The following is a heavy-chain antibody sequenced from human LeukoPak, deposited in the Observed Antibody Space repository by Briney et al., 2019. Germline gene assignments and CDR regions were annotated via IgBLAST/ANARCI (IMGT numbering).Heavy chain of an antibody. CDR2: IYSGGST. CDR1: GFTFSSYA. J-gene: IGHJ4*02. CDR3: ARDILTGYSRDY. Sequence: GGSLRLSCAASGFTFSSYAMSWVRQAPGKGLEWVSVIYSGGSTYYADSVKGRFTISRDNSKNTLYLQMNGLRAEDTAVYYCARDILTGYSRDYWGQGTLVTVSS. V-gene: IGHV3-66*01. D-gene: IGHD3-9*01.